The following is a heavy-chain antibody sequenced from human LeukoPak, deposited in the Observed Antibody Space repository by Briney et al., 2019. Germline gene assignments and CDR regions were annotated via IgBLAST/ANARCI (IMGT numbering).Heavy chain of an antibody. V-gene: IGHV3-33*08. CDR3: ARSIPRYDGSAYYPDY. J-gene: IGHJ4*02. CDR1: GFTFSSHG. D-gene: IGHD3-22*01. Sequence: GGSLRLSCAASGFTFSSHGMTWVRQAPGKGLEWVAVIWYDGSNDDYADSVKGRFTISRDNSKSTLYLQMNSLRAEDTAIYYCARSIPRYDGSAYYPDYWGQGTLVTVSS. CDR2: IWYDGSND.